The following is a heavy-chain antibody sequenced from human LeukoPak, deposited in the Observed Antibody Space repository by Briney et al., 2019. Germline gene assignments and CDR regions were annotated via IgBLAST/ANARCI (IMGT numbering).Heavy chain of an antibody. CDR1: GGSISSYY. D-gene: IGHD7-27*01. J-gene: IGHJ3*02. CDR3: ASETGDGAFDI. CDR2: IYYSGST. V-gene: IGHV4-59*01. Sequence: ASETLSLTCTVSGGSISSYYWSWIRQPPGKGLEWIGYIYYSGSTNYNPSLKSRVTISVDTSKNQFSLKLSSVTAADTAVYYCASETGDGAFDIWGQGTMVTVSS.